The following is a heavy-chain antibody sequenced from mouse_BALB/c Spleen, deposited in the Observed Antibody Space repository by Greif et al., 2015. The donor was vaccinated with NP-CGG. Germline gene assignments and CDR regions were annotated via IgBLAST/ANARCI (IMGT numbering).Heavy chain of an antibody. CDR1: GFTFSSYG. V-gene: IGHV5-6-3*01. CDR2: INSNGGST. CDR3: ATGFAY. J-gene: IGHJ3*01. Sequence: EVKGVESGGGLVQPGGSLKLSCAASGFTFSSYGMSWVRQTPDKRLELVATINSNGGSTYYPDSVKGRFTISRDNAKNTLYLQMSSLRSEDTAMYYCATGFAYWGQGTLVTVSA.